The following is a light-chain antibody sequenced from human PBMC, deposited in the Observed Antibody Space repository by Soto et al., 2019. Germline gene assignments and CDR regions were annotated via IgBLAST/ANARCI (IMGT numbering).Light chain of an antibody. J-gene: IGLJ1*01. Sequence: QSVLTQPPSVSGAPGQRVTISCTGNSSNIGAGYDVHWYQQLPGAAPTLLIFGIFNRPSGVSERFSGSRSGASASLAIAGLQAEDEADYYCQSYDNSLSGSEVFGTGTKVTVL. CDR1: SSNIGAGYD. CDR2: GIF. V-gene: IGLV1-40*01. CDR3: QSYDNSLSGSEV.